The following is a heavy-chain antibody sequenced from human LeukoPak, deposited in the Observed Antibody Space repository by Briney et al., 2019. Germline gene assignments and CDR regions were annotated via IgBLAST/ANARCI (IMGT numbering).Heavy chain of an antibody. J-gene: IGHJ4*02. D-gene: IGHD6-19*01. V-gene: IGHV3-48*01. CDR2: ISSSSSTI. CDR3: ARALQWLVDYDY. CDR1: GFTFSSYS. Sequence: PGGSLRLSCAASGFTFSSYSMNWVRQAPGKGLEWASYISSSSSTIYYADSVKGRFTISRDNAKNSLYLQMNSLRAEDTAVYYCARALQWLVDYDYWGQGTLVTVSS.